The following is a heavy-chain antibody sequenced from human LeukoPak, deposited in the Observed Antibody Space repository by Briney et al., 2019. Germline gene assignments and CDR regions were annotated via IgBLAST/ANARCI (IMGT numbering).Heavy chain of an antibody. V-gene: IGHV3-33*06. D-gene: IGHD5-24*01. CDR1: GFTFSRYW. J-gene: IGHJ4*02. Sequence: GGSLRLSCAASGFTFSRYWMHWVRQAPGKGLEWVALIWYDGSNKYYADSVKGRFAISRDNSKNTLYLQMNSLRAEDTAVYYCAKGSREGYNLDYWGQGTLVTVSS. CDR3: AKGSREGYNLDY. CDR2: IWYDGSNK.